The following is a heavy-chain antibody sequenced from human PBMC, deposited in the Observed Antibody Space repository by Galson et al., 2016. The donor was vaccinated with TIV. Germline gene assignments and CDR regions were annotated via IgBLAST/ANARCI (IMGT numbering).Heavy chain of an antibody. V-gene: IGHV1-2*02. CDR3: ARNQGSYYDSSGSYYNWFDP. D-gene: IGHD3-22*01. J-gene: IGHJ5*02. CDR1: GYTFSGHF. Sequence: SCKASGYTFSGHFIHWVRQAPGQGLEWMGWINPSTGDTRYAQKFQGRVTMTREKSTSTACMDLNRLRSDDTAVYYCARNQGSYYDSSGSYYNWFDPWGQGTRVTVSS. CDR2: INPSTGDT.